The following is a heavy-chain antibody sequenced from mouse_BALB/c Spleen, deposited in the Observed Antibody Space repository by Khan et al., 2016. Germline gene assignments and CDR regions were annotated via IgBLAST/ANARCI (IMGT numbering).Heavy chain of an antibody. CDR3: ARWLDAMDY. J-gene: IGHJ4*01. Sequence: EVQLVESGPGLVKPSQSLSLTCTVTGYSITSDYAWYWIRQFPGNKLEWMGYISYSGTTTYNPSLKSRISITRDTSKNQFFLQLNSVTTEDTATYYCARWLDAMDYWGQGTSVTVSS. CDR2: ISYSGTT. V-gene: IGHV3-2*02. CDR1: GYSITSDYA. D-gene: IGHD2-2*01.